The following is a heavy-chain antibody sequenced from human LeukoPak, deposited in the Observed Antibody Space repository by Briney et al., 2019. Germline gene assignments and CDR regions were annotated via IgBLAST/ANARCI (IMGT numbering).Heavy chain of an antibody. V-gene: IGHV3-30*02. Sequence: GGSLRLSCAASGFTFSSYGMHWVRQAPGKGLEWVAVIWYDGSNKYYADSVKGRFTISRDNSKNTLYLQMNSLRAEDTAVYYCAKSDSSGYYHAIDYWGQGTLVTVSS. CDR3: AKSDSSGYYHAIDY. J-gene: IGHJ4*02. D-gene: IGHD3-22*01. CDR1: GFTFSSYG. CDR2: IWYDGSNK.